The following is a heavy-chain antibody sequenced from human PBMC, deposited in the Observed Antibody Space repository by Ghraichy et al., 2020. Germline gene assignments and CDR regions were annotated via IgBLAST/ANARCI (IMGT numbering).Heavy chain of an antibody. Sequence: GESLNISCAASGFTFDDYAMHWVRQVPGKGLEWIALITGDGVRTYYADSMKGRFTISRDNSKHTLYLQMNTLRDEDSALYYCTRAGRWLQFRMEAWGQGTLVTVSS. D-gene: IGHD5-12*01. CDR2: ITGDGVRT. CDR1: GFTFDDYA. J-gene: IGHJ5*02. V-gene: IGHV3-43D*03. CDR3: TRAGRWLQFRMEA.